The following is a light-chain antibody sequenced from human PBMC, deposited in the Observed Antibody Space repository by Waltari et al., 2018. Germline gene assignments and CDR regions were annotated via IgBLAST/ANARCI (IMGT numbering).Light chain of an antibody. V-gene: IGKV4-1*01. J-gene: IGKJ4*01. Sequence: DIVMTQSPDSLAVSLGERATINCKSSQRVLYSSHNKDYLAWYQHKPGQPPKLLIYWASTRESGVPDRFSGSGSGTDFTLTISSLQAEDVAVYYCQQYYSTPLTFGGGTKVEIK. CDR2: WAS. CDR1: QRVLYSSHNKDY. CDR3: QQYYSTPLT.